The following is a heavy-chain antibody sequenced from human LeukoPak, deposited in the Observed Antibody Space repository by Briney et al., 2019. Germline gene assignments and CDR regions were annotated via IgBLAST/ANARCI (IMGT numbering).Heavy chain of an antibody. CDR1: GFTFSSYG. D-gene: IGHD3-10*01. J-gene: IGHJ4*02. V-gene: IGHV3-33*08. Sequence: PGRSLRLSCAASGFTFSSYGMHWVRQAPGKGLEWVAVIWYGGSNKYYADSVKGRFTISRDNSKNTLYLQMNSLRAEDTAVYYCVRGALYMYYFDYWGQGTLVTVSS. CDR2: IWYGGSNK. CDR3: VRGALYMYYFDY.